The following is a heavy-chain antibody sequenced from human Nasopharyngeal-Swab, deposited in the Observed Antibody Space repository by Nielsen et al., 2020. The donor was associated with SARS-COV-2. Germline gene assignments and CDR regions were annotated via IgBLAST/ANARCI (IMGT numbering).Heavy chain of an antibody. CDR2: ISSSSSTI. Sequence: GESLKISCAASGFTFSSYSMNWVRQAPGKGLEWVSYISSSSSTIYYADSVKGRFTISRDNAKNSLYLQMNSLRAEDTAVYYCARAIEGSSGYFGGYWGQGTLVTVSS. V-gene: IGHV3-48*01. CDR3: ARAIEGSSGYFGGY. J-gene: IGHJ4*02. D-gene: IGHD3-22*01. CDR1: GFTFSSYS.